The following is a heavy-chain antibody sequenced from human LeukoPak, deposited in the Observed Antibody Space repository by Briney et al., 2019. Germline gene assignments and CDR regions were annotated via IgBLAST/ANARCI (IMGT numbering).Heavy chain of an antibody. D-gene: IGHD1-1*01. V-gene: IGHV3-7*04. CDR2: RKQDGSEK. CDR3: ARGNWNDVCYYFDY. Sequence: GGSLRLSCAASRFTFSSHWMSWVRQAPGKGLEWVANRKQDGSEKYYVDSVKGRFTISRDNAKNSLHLQMNSLRAEDTAVYYCARGNWNDVCYYFDYWGQGTLVTVSS. CDR1: RFTFSSHW. J-gene: IGHJ4*02.